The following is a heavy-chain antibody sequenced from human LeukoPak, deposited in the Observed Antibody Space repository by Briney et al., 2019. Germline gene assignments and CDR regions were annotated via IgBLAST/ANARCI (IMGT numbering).Heavy chain of an antibody. J-gene: IGHJ5*02. CDR1: GYSISSGYY. D-gene: IGHD3-10*01. Sequence: SETLSLTRTVSGYSISSGYYWGWIRQPPGKGLEWIGSIYHSGSTYYNPSLKSRVTISVDTSKNQFSLKLSSVTAADTAVYYCARHVTMVRGVIWFDPWGQGTLVTVSS. CDR2: IYHSGST. V-gene: IGHV4-38-2*02. CDR3: ARHVTMVRGVIWFDP.